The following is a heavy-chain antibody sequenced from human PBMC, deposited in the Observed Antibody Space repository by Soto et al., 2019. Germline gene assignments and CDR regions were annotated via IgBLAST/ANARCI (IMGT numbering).Heavy chain of an antibody. J-gene: IGHJ5*02. Sequence: PSXTLSLTCTVSGDSISSANNYWSLIRQPPGEGLEWIGFISYSGTTSYSPSLKSRLAISLDTSKNQFSLSLTSVTAADTAVYYCARGRGYSYGLDPWGQGTLVTVSS. CDR1: GDSISSANNY. CDR3: ARGRGYSYGLDP. V-gene: IGHV4-30-4*01. D-gene: IGHD5-12*01. CDR2: ISYSGTT.